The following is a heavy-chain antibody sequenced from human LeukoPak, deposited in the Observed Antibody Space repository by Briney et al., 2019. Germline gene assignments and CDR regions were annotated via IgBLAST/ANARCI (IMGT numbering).Heavy chain of an antibody. Sequence: GGSLRLSCAASGFTFSSYEMNWVRQAPGKGLEWVSYISSNGSTIYYADSVKGRFTISRDNAKNSLYLQMNSLRAEDTAVYYCARGRWLQPLDYWGQGTLVTVSS. J-gene: IGHJ4*02. V-gene: IGHV3-48*03. CDR1: GFTFSSYE. D-gene: IGHD5-24*01. CDR2: ISSNGSTI. CDR3: ARGRWLQPLDY.